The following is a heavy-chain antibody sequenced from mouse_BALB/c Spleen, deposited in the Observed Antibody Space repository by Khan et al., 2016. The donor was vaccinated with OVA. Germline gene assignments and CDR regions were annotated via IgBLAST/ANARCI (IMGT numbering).Heavy chain of an antibody. Sequence: VQLQQPGAELGKAGASVKMSCKASGYTFTSYWMPWVKQRLGQGLEWFAETNPTNGRTYYNEKFKSKATLTVDKSSSTAYMLLSGPTFEDSAVYYCARIKKIVATYFDYWGQGTTLTVSS. CDR2: TNPTNGRT. CDR3: ARIKKIVATYFDY. J-gene: IGHJ2*01. V-gene: IGHV1S81*02. CDR1: GYTFTSYW. D-gene: IGHD1-1*01.